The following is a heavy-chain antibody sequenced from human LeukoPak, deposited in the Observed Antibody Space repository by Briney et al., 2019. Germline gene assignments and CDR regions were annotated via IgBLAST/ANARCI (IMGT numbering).Heavy chain of an antibody. CDR2: IWYDGSNK. CDR3: ARRLARWYFDL. D-gene: IGHD3-9*01. V-gene: IGHV3-33*01. CDR1: GFTFSSYG. J-gene: IGHJ2*01. Sequence: GGSLRLSCAASGFTFSSYGMHWVRQAPGKGLEWVAIIWYDGSNKYYADSVKGRFTISRDNAKNSLYLQMNSPRVEDTALYYCARRLARWYFDLWGRGTLVTVSS.